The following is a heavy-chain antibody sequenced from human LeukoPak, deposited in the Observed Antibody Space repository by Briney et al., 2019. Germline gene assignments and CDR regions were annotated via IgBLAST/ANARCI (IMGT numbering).Heavy chain of an antibody. D-gene: IGHD2-21*02. V-gene: IGHV4-39*01. Sequence: SETLSLTCTVSGGSISSSSYYWGWIRQPPGKGLEWIGSIYYSGSTYYNPSLKSRVTISVDTSKNQFSLKLSSVTAADTAVYYCARVVLVTASLMAFDIWGQGTMVTVSS. CDR3: ARVVLVTASLMAFDI. CDR2: IYYSGST. J-gene: IGHJ3*02. CDR1: GGSISSSSYY.